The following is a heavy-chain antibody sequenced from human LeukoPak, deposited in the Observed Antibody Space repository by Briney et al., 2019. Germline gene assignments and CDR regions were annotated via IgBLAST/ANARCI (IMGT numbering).Heavy chain of an antibody. D-gene: IGHD4-17*01. Sequence: GGSLRLSCAASGFTFNAYSMNWVRQAAGKGLEWVSYISSSNSTIYYADSVKGRFTISRDNAKNSLYLQMNSLRAEDTAVYYCARDSYGGWRVPAKDYWGQGTLVTVSS. CDR1: GFTFNAYS. CDR3: ARDSYGGWRVPAKDY. CDR2: ISSSNSTI. J-gene: IGHJ4*02. V-gene: IGHV3-48*01.